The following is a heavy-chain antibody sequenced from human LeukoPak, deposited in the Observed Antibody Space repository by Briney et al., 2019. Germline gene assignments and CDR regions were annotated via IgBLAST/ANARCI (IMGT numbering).Heavy chain of an antibody. D-gene: IGHD2-21*01. J-gene: IGHJ4*02. CDR3: ARAKRQGFIPYFDY. CDR2: ISAYNGNT. Sequence: ASVKVSCKASGYTFTSYGISWVRQAPGQGLEWMGWISAYNGNTNYAQKFQGRVTMTRDTSISTAYMELSRLRSDDTAVYYRARAKRQGFIPYFDYWGQGTLVTVSS. V-gene: IGHV1-18*01. CDR1: GYTFTSYG.